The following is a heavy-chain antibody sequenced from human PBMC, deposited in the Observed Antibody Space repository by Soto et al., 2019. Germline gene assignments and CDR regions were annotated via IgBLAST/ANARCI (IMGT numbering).Heavy chain of an antibody. J-gene: IGHJ4*02. CDR2: INSDGSST. CDR1: GFTFSSYW. Sequence: EVQLVESGGGLVQPGESLRLSCAASGFTFSSYWMHWVRQAPGKGLVWVSRINSDGSSTIYAGSVKGRFTKSSDNANNTLYLQMNSLRAEDTAVYYCVRKSMVVAAATREDYWGQGTLVTVSS. V-gene: IGHV3-74*01. CDR3: VRKSMVVAAATREDY. D-gene: IGHD2-15*01.